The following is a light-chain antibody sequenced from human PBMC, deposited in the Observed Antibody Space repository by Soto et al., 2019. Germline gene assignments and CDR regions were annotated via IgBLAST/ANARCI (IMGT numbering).Light chain of an antibody. V-gene: IGLV2-14*01. CDR1: SSDIGGYNS. CDR3: SSYTTSTHV. CDR2: AVS. Sequence: QSALTQPASVSGSPGQSITISCTGTSSDIGGYNSVSWYQQHPGKAPKLVIYAVSNRPSGVSSRFSGSKSGNTASLTMSGLQAEDEATYYCSSYTTSTHVFGTGTKVTVL. J-gene: IGLJ1*01.